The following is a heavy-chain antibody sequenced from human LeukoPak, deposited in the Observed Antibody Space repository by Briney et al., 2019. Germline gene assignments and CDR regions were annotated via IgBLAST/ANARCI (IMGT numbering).Heavy chain of an antibody. Sequence: GGSLRLSCGASGFTFDDYAMHWVRQAPGKGLEWVSGISWNSGSIGYADSVKGRFTISRDNAKNSLYLQMNSLRAEDTALYYCAKDSQWLVSGGSGYFDYWGQGTLVTVSS. J-gene: IGHJ4*02. V-gene: IGHV3-9*01. CDR1: GFTFDDYA. D-gene: IGHD6-19*01. CDR2: ISWNSGSI. CDR3: AKDSQWLVSGGSGYFDY.